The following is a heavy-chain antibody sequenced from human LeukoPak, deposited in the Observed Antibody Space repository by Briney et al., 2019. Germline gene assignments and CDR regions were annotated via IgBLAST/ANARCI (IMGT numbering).Heavy chain of an antibody. CDR3: ARIAAAGPGVDYYYGMDV. V-gene: IGHV4-39*01. CDR1: GGSISSSSYY. Sequence: LETLSLTCTVSGGSISSSSYYWGWIRQPPGKGLEWIGSIYYSGSTYYNPSLKSRVTISVDTSKNQFSLKLSSVTAADTAVYYCARIAAAGPGVDYYYGMDVWGQGTTVTVSS. D-gene: IGHD6-13*01. CDR2: IYYSGST. J-gene: IGHJ6*02.